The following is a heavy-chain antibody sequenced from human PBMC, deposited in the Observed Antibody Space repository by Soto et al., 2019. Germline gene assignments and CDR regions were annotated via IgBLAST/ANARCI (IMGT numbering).Heavy chain of an antibody. V-gene: IGHV3-33*01. Sequence: QVQLVESGGGVVQPGRSLRLSCAASGFTFSGYGMYWVRQAPGKGLEWVAVIWYDGSNKQYADSVKGRFTISRDNSKKMLYLQMNSPRAEDTAVYYCARDGPFYFDSWGQGTLVTVSS. J-gene: IGHJ4*02. CDR3: ARDGPFYFDS. CDR1: GFTFSGYG. CDR2: IWYDGSNK.